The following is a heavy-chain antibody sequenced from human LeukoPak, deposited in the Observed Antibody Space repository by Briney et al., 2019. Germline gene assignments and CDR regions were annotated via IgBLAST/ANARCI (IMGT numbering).Heavy chain of an antibody. Sequence: PSGGSLRLSCAASGFTFDDYAMHWVRQAPGKGLEWVSGISWNSGSIGYADSVKGRFTISRDNAKNSLYLQMNSLRAEDTALYYCAKQYSGSYYSPLYFDYWGQGTLVTVSS. CDR2: ISWNSGSI. D-gene: IGHD1-26*01. CDR3: AKQYSGSYYSPLYFDY. CDR1: GFTFDDYA. V-gene: IGHV3-9*01. J-gene: IGHJ4*02.